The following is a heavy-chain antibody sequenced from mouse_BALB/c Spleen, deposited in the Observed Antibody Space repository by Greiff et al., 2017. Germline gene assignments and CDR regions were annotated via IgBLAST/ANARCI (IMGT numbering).Heavy chain of an antibody. Sequence: EVKLVESGGGLVQPGGSRKLSCAASGFTFSSFGMHWVRQAPEKGLEWVAYISSGSSTIYYADTVKGRFTISRDNPKNTLFLQMTSLRSEDTAMYYCARERFAYWGQGTLVTVSA. V-gene: IGHV5-17*02. CDR2: ISSGSSTI. J-gene: IGHJ3*01. CDR1: GFTFSSFG. CDR3: ARERFAY.